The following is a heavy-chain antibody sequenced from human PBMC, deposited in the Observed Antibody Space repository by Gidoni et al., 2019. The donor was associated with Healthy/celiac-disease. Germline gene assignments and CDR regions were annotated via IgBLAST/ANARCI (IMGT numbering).Heavy chain of an antibody. Sequence: EVQLVESGGGLVQPGRSLRLSCAASGFTFDDYAMHWVRQAPGKGLGWVSGISWNSGSIGYEDSVKGRVTISRDNAKNSLYLQMNSLRAEETALYYCAKDRSAAGTHPLFDYWGQGTLVNVSS. D-gene: IGHD6-13*01. J-gene: IGHJ4*02. CDR3: AKDRSAAGTHPLFDY. CDR2: ISWNSGSI. CDR1: GFTFDDYA. V-gene: IGHV3-9*01.